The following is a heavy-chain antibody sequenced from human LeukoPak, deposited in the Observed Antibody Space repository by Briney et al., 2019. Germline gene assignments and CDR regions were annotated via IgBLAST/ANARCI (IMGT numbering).Heavy chain of an antibody. CDR1: GFTYSDYG. J-gene: IGHJ5*01. V-gene: IGHV3-30*02. D-gene: IGHD3-16*01. CDR3: VKGGRISHNWFDS. Sequence: PGGSLRLSCAASGFTYSDYGMHWVRQAPGRGLEWVAFILNDGTWEYYPDSVKGRLTISRDNSRNTLYLQMNSVRLEDTAIYYCVKGGRISHNWFDSWGQGTLVTVSS. CDR2: ILNDGTWE.